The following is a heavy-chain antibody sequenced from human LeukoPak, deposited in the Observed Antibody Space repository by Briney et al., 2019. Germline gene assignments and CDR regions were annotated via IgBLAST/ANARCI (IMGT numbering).Heavy chain of an antibody. D-gene: IGHD4-17*01. V-gene: IGHV4-39*01. CDR1: GGSISSSSYY. Sequence: PSETLSLTCTVSGGSISSSSYYWGWIRQPPGKGLEWIGSIYYSGSTYYNPSLKSRVTISVDTSKNQFSLKLSSVTAADTAVYYCARGSWAPAMTTPPPDFDSWGQGTLVTVSS. J-gene: IGHJ4*02. CDR3: ARGSWAPAMTTPPPDFDS. CDR2: IYYSGST.